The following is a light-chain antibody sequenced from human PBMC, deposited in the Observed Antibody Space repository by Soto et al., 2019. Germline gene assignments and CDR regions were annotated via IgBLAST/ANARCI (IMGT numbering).Light chain of an antibody. V-gene: IGKV1-39*01. CDR3: QQTYTTPEIT. CDR2: AAS. J-gene: IGKJ5*01. CDR1: RDIGSD. Sequence: QMTQSPSSLSASVGDRITITCRASRDIGSDLSWYQQKPGKAPTLLIYAASNLQSGVPTRFSDSGSGTDFTLTISSLQPEDFAIYYCQQTYTTPEITFGQGTRLEI.